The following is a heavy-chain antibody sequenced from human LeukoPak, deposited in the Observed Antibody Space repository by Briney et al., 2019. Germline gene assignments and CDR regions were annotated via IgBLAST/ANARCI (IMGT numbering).Heavy chain of an antibody. CDR2: IIPIFGTA. CDR3: ARERYYYDSSGYYYFDY. J-gene: IGHJ4*02. D-gene: IGHD3-22*01. CDR1: GGTFSSYA. Sequence: GSSVKVSCKASGGTFSSYAISWVRQAPGQGLEWMGGIIPIFGTANYAQKLQGRVTMATDTSTSTAYTELRSLRSDDTAVYYCARERYYYDSSGYYYFDYWGQGTLVTVSS. V-gene: IGHV1-69*05.